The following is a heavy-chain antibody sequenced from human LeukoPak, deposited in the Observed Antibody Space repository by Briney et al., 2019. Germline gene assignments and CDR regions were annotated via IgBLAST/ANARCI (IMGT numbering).Heavy chain of an antibody. J-gene: IGHJ4*02. V-gene: IGHV4-59*01. Sequence: SETLSLTCTVSGGSISGYYWSWIRQPPGKGLEWIGYIYYSGNTNYNPSLKSRVTISVDTSKNQFSLKLSSVTAADTAVYYCARLQNHDSSDYYSFDYWGQGTLVTVSS. CDR2: IYYSGNT. CDR3: ARLQNHDSSDYYSFDY. D-gene: IGHD3-22*01. CDR1: GGSISGYY.